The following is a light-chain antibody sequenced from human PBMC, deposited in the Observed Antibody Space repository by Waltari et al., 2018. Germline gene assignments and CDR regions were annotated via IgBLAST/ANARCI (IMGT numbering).Light chain of an antibody. CDR3: QQRSSWLPLT. CDR1: HNISRY. J-gene: IGKJ4*01. V-gene: IGKV3-11*01. CDR2: DAS. Sequence: EVVLTQSPATLSLSPGERATLSCRASHNISRYLGWYQQKPGQPPRLLIYDASNRATGVPDRVTGSGSGTDFTLTISSLEPEDLAVYYFQQRSSWLPLTFGGGTKVEIK.